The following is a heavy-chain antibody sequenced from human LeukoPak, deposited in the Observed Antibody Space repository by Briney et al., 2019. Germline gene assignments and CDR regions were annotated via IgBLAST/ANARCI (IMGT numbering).Heavy chain of an antibody. CDR1: GGSISSGGHF. V-gene: IGHV4-31*03. Sequence: SQTLSLTCIVSGGSISSGGHFWNWIRQHPGRGLEWIGSIYYSGTTYYNPSLKSRVTISVDTSKNHLSLKLSSVTAADTAVYYCAGQGRTDYGPFDYWGQGTLVIVSS. D-gene: IGHD4-17*01. J-gene: IGHJ4*02. CDR2: IYYSGTT. CDR3: AGQGRTDYGPFDY.